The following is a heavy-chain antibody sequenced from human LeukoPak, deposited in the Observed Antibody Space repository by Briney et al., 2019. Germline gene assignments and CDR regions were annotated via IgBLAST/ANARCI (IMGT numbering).Heavy chain of an antibody. Sequence: GGSLRLSCAASGFTFSSYWMHWVRQAPGKGLVWVSRINSDGSSTSYADSVKGRFTISRDSAKNTLYLETNSLRAEDTAVYYCARYNWNSAPFDYWGQGTLVTVSS. CDR3: ARYNWNSAPFDY. CDR1: GFTFSSYW. J-gene: IGHJ4*02. CDR2: INSDGSST. V-gene: IGHV3-74*01. D-gene: IGHD1-7*01.